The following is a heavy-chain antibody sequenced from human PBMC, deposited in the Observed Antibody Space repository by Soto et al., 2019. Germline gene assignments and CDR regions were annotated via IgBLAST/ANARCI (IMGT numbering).Heavy chain of an antibody. CDR1: GGSISSGGYY. V-gene: IGHV4-31*03. CDR3: ARENYYDSSGETEFDY. CDR2: IYYSGST. J-gene: IGHJ4*02. D-gene: IGHD3-22*01. Sequence: QVQLQESGPGLVKPSQTLSLTCTVSGGSISSGGYYWSWIRQHPGKGLEWIGYIYYSGSTYYNPSLKSRVTTSVDTSKNQFSLKLSSVTAADTAVYYCARENYYDSSGETEFDYWGQGTLVTVSS.